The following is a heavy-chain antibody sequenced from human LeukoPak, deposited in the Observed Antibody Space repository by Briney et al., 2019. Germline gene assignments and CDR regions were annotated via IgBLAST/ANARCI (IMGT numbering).Heavy chain of an antibody. D-gene: IGHD3-9*01. CDR2: ISATSTYI. V-gene: IGHV3-21*06. J-gene: IGHJ4*01. CDR3: AREGDVLSGRRFDY. CDR1: GYTFSSNS. Sequence: GGSLSLTCAVSGYTFSSNSLNWVCRPQATGLELVSSISATSTYIYYADSVKGRFTISRDNAKNSVHLQINSLRADDTAVYYCAREGDVLSGRRFDYWGHGTLVTVSS.